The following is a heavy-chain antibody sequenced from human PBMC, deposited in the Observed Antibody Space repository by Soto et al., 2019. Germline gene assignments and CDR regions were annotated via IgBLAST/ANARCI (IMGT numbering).Heavy chain of an antibody. D-gene: IGHD3-10*01. Sequence: EVQLLEAGGGLVQPGGSLRLSCAASGFTFSSYTMSWVRQGPGKGLEWVSGISSSGGSTVYADSVKGRFTISRDNFKNTLDLQMNSLRAEDTAVYYCAKGGGDYWGQGTAVTVSS. CDR2: ISSSGGST. CDR1: GFTFSSYT. CDR3: AKGGGDY. V-gene: IGHV3-23*01. J-gene: IGHJ4*02.